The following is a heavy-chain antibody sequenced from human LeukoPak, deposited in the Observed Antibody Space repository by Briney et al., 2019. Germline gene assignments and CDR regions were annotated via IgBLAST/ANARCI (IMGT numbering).Heavy chain of an antibody. J-gene: IGHJ6*03. Sequence: ASVKVSFKASGYTFTRYHMPWVRQAPGQGVEWMGWINPNRCGPKFAQKFQGRVTMTRDTSISTAYMELSRLRSDDTAVYYCARDLMATDIVVVPAAMAPDYYYYMDVWGKGTTVTVSS. V-gene: IGHV1-2*02. D-gene: IGHD2-2*01. CDR3: ARDLMATDIVVVPAAMAPDYYYYMDV. CDR2: INPNRCGP. CDR1: GYTFTRYH.